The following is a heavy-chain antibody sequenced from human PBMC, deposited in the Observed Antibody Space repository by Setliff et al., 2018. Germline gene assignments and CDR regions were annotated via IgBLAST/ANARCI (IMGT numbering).Heavy chain of an antibody. CDR3: ATYSLLWFGELSR. V-gene: IGHV4-30-4*01. D-gene: IGHD3-10*01. CDR1: SGSINSGDYY. CDR2: IYHSGST. Sequence: NPSETLSLTCTVSSGSINSGDYYWSWIRQPPGKGLEWIGYIYHSGSTYYNPSLKSRVTISVDTSKNQFSLKLSSVTAADTAVYYCATYSLLWFGELSRWGQGTLVTVSS. J-gene: IGHJ4*02.